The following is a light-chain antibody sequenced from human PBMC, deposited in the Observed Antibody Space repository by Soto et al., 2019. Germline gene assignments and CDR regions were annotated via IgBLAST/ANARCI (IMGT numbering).Light chain of an antibody. J-gene: IGKJ1*01. V-gene: IGKV3D-15*01. CDR1: QFVSSN. CDR2: GAS. CDR3: QQYGSSGT. Sequence: IVMTQSPSTLSLSPGERATLSCRASQFVSSNLAWYQQKPGQAPRLLIYGASTRATGIPARFSGSGSGTEFTLTISNLQSEDFAVYYCQQYGSSGTFGQGTKVDI.